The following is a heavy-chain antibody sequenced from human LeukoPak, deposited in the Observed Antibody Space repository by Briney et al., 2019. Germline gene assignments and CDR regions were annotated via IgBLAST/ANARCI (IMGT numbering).Heavy chain of an antibody. V-gene: IGHV4-4*09. Sequence: PSETLSLTCTVSGGSISSYYWSWIRQPPGKGLEWIGYIYTSGSTNYNPSLKSRVTISVDTSKNQFSLKLSSVTAADTAVYYCARLADLGATTSLGALDIWGQGTMVTVSS. D-gene: IGHD1-26*01. CDR1: GGSISSYY. CDR2: IYTSGST. J-gene: IGHJ3*02. CDR3: ARLADLGATTSLGALDI.